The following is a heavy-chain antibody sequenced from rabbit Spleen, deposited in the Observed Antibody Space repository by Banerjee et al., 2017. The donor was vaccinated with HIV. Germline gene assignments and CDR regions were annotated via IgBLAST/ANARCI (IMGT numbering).Heavy chain of an antibody. Sequence: QEQLVESGGGLVQPGGSLKLSCKASRFDFNSGGVSWVRQAPGKGLEWIGYIDPVFGITYYANWVNGRFSISRENAQNTVSLQMTSLTAADTATYFCAREIGAWGRLNLWGQGTLVTVS. CDR1: RFDFNSGG. D-gene: IGHD4-1*01. J-gene: IGHJ4*01. V-gene: IGHV1S47*01. CDR3: AREIGAWGRLNL. CDR2: IDPVFGIT.